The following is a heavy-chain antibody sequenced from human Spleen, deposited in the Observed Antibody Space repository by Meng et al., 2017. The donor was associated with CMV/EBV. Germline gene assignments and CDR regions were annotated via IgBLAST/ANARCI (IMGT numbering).Heavy chain of an antibody. Sequence: ASGFTFSAYGMHWVRQAPGKGLEWVAVIWNDGSYQYYGHSVKGRFIISRDNSKNTLYLQMNSLRAEDSAVYYCARPTEGPGSFLIDHWGQGTPVTVSS. V-gene: IGHV3-33*01. CDR1: GFTFSAYG. CDR3: ARPTEGPGSFLIDH. J-gene: IGHJ4*02. D-gene: IGHD3-10*01. CDR2: IWNDGSYQ.